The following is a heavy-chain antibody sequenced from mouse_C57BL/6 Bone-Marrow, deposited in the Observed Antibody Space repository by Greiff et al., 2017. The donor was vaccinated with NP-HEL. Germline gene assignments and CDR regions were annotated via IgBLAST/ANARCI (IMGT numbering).Heavy chain of an antibody. CDR3: ARGGYYGSYAMDY. V-gene: IGHV1-64*01. D-gene: IGHD1-1*01. J-gene: IGHJ4*01. CDR1: GYTFTSYW. CDR2: IHPNSGST. Sequence: QVQLQQPGAELVKPGASVKLSCKASGYTFTSYWMHWVKQRPGQGLAWIGMIHPNSGSTNYNEKFKSKATLTVDKSSSTAYMQLSSLTSEDSAVYYCARGGYYGSYAMDYWGQGTSVTVSS.